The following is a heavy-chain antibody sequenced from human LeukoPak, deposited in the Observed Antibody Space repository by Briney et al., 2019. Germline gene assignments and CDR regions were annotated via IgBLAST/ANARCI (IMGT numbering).Heavy chain of an antibody. V-gene: IGHV4-34*01. J-gene: IGHJ4*02. CDR1: GGSFSGYY. D-gene: IGHD6-13*01. CDR3: ASGIAAAGTGDY. CDR2: INHSGST. Sequence: PSETLSLTCAVYGGSFSGYYWSWIRQPPGKGLEWIGEINHSGSTNYNPSLKGRVTISVDTSKNQFSLKLGSVTAADTAVYYCASGIAAAGTGDYWGQGTLVTVSS.